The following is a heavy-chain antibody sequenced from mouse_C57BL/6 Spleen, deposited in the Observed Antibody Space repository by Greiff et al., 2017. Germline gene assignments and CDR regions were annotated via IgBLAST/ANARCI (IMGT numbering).Heavy chain of an antibody. V-gene: IGHV1-4*01. CDR2: INPSSGYT. J-gene: IGHJ2*01. CDR3: ARDGYGY. D-gene: IGHD2-3*01. CDR1: GYTFTSYT. Sequence: QVQLKESGAELARPGASVKMSCKASGYTFTSYTMHWVKQRPGQGLEWIGYINPSSGYTKYNQKFKDKATLTADKSSSTAYMQLSSLTSEDSAVYDCARDGYGYWGQGTTLTVSS.